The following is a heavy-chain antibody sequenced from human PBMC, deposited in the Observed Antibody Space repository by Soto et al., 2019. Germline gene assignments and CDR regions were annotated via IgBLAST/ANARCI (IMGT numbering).Heavy chain of an antibody. J-gene: IGHJ4*02. V-gene: IGHV4-4*02. CDR2: IYHSGST. CDR1: GGSISSSNW. D-gene: IGHD4-17*01. CDR3: ASWAYDYGDYMAYFDF. Sequence: QVQLQESGPGLVKPSGTLSLTCAVSGGSISSSNWWRWVRQPPGKGLEWIGEIYHSGSTNYNPTHKSRVTVSVDKSKNRFSLKLSSVTAADTAVYYCASWAYDYGDYMAYFDFWGQGTLVTVSS.